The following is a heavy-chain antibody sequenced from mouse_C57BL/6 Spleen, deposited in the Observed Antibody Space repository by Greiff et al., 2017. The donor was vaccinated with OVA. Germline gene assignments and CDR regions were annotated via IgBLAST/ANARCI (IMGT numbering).Heavy chain of an antibody. CDR1: GYTFTSYW. CDR2: IVPNSGGT. CDR3: ARRNDDDDGDYFDY. V-gene: IGHV1-72*01. Sequence: QVQLQQPGAELVKPGASVKLSCKASGYTFTSYWMHWVKQRPGRGLEWIGRIVPNSGGTKYNEKFTSKATLTVAKPTSTAYMQLSSLTSEDSAVYYCARRNDDDDGDYFDYWGQGTTLTVSS. D-gene: IGHD2-4*01. J-gene: IGHJ2*01.